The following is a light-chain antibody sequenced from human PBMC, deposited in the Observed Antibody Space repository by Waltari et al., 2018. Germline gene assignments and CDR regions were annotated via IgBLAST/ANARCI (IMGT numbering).Light chain of an antibody. J-gene: IGLJ2*01. CDR3: AAWDDRLNGPV. CDR2: RSN. Sequence: QSVLTQPPSTSGTPGQRVTISCSGSNSNIGSNIVNWYQQLPGTAPKLLIYRSNQRPSGVPDRFSGSKSGTSASLAISGLQSEDEADYYCAAWDDRLNGPVFGGGTKLTVL. V-gene: IGLV1-44*01. CDR1: NSNIGSNI.